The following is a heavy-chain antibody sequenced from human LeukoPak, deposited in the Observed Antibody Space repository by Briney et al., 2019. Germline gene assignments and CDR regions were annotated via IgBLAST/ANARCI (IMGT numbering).Heavy chain of an antibody. V-gene: IGHV4-59*01. CDR3: ARDLVV. J-gene: IGHJ6*04. CDR2: IYYSRST. Sequence: PGKGLEWICYIYYSRSTNYTPSLKSRVNISVDTSKNQFSLKLSSVTAADTAVYYCARDLVVWGKGTTVTVSS.